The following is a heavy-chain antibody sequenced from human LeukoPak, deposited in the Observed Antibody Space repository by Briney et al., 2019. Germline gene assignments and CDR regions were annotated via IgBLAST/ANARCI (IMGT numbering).Heavy chain of an antibody. CDR1: GGSISSSSYY. V-gene: IGHV4-39*01. CDR2: IYYSGST. D-gene: IGHD3-10*01. J-gene: IGHJ4*02. Sequence: PSDTLSLTCTVSGGSISSSSYYWGWIRQPPGKGLEWIGSIYYSGSTYYNPSLKSRVTRSVDTSKNQFSLKLSSVTAADTAVYYCATSYGSGSYYNILPDYWGQGTLVTVSS. CDR3: ATSYGSGSYYNILPDY.